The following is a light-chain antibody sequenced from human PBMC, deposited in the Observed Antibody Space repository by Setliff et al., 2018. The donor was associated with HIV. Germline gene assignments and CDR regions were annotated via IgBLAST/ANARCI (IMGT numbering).Light chain of an antibody. J-gene: IGLJ2*01. CDR2: DVS. V-gene: IGLV2-14*01. Sequence: QSALAQPASVSGSPGQSITISCTGTSGDVGGYNYVSWYQQHPGKAPKFMIYDVSKRPSGISNRFSGSKSGNTASLTISGLQAEDEADYYCSSYTSSSVVVFGGGTKVTVL. CDR1: SGDVGGYNY. CDR3: SSYTSSSVVV.